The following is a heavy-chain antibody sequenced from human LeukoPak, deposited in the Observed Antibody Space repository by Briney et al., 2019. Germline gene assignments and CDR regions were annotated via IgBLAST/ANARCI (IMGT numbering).Heavy chain of an antibody. D-gene: IGHD2-2*01. CDR1: GFTFSHYY. Sequence: GGSLRLSCATSGFTFSHYYMSWVRQAPGKGLEWVANIKQDGSEQFYLDSVKGRFTISRDNAKNALYLQMHSLRVEDTAVYYCARESIVVVPTTMDDASDIWGQGTMVTVSS. J-gene: IGHJ3*02. CDR3: ARESIVVVPTTMDDASDI. CDR2: IKQDGSEQ. V-gene: IGHV3-7*01.